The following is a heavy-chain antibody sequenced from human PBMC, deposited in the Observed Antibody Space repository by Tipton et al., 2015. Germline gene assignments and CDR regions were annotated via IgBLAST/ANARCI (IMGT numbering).Heavy chain of an antibody. Sequence: TLSLTCSVSSDSISKYYWSWIRQPPGKELEWIGYIQYNGGTNYNPSLESRVSMSVDTSKTQFSLEMRSVTATDTAVYYCARARGRHGGLFDSWGQGTLVIVSS. J-gene: IGHJ4*02. V-gene: IGHV4-59*01. CDR2: IQYNGGT. CDR3: ARARGRHGGLFDS. D-gene: IGHD4-23*01. CDR1: SDSISKYY.